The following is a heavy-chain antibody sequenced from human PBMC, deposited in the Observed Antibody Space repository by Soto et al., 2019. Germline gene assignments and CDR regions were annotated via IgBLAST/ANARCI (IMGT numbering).Heavy chain of an antibody. CDR2: INQDGSDK. CDR3: ATSMRHTLDP. Sequence: EVQVVESGGGWVQPGGSLRLSCAASGFTFGIHWMTWVRQVPGKGLEWVANINQDGSDKYYVDSVKGRFLISRDNAKDSLYLQMNSLRVEDTAVYYCATSMRHTLDPWGQGTLVTVS. V-gene: IGHV3-7*01. D-gene: IGHD2-21*01. CDR1: GFTFGIHW. J-gene: IGHJ5*02.